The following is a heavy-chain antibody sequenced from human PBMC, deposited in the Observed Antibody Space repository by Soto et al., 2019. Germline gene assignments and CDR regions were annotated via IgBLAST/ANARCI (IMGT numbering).Heavy chain of an antibody. CDR1: GFNLENYA. Sequence: EVLLVESGGGLVQPDRPLRLSCEASGFNLENYAMHWVRQAPGKGLEWVSAISWNSGQLDYSGSVRGRFTISRDNGKNSLYLEMNSLTPDDTALYFCAKDKSTGEYSYYRYMDVWGRGTTVIVSS. V-gene: IGHV3-9*01. D-gene: IGHD4-17*01. J-gene: IGHJ6*03. CDR3: AKDKSTGEYSYYRYMDV. CDR2: ISWNSGQL.